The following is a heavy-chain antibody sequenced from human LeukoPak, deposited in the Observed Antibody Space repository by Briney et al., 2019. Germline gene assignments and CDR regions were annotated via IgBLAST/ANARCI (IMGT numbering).Heavy chain of an antibody. CDR1: GFTFDDYG. Sequence: AGGSLRLSCAASGFTFDDYGMSWVRQAPGKGLEWVSGINWNGGSTGYADSVKGRFTISRDNAKNSLYLQMNSLRAEDTAVYYCARLSTSVAGGDHWGQGTLVTVSS. V-gene: IGHV3-20*04. D-gene: IGHD6-19*01. CDR2: INWNGGST. J-gene: IGHJ4*02. CDR3: ARLSTSVAGGDH.